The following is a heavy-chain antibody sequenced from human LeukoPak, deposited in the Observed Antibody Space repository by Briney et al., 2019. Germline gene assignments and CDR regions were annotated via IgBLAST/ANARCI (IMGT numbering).Heavy chain of an antibody. CDR2: MNPNSGNT. CDR3: AEGGNIAARRGGDY. J-gene: IGHJ4*02. Sequence: ASVKVSCKASGYTFTSYDINWVRQATGQGLEWMGWMNPNSGNTGYAQKFQGRVTMTRNTSISTAYMELSSLRSEDTAVYYCAEGGNIAARRGGDYWGRGTLVTVSS. V-gene: IGHV1-8*01. CDR1: GYTFTSYD. D-gene: IGHD6-6*01.